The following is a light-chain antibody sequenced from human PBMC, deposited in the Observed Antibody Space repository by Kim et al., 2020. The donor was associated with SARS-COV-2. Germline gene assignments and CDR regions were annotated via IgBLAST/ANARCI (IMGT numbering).Light chain of an antibody. CDR1: QSLLHSNGYNY. CDR3: MQALQTPYT. J-gene: IGKJ2*01. CDR2: LGS. V-gene: IGKV2-28*01. Sequence: DIVMTQSPLSLPVTPGEPASISCRSSQSLLHSNGYNYLDWYLQKPGQSPQLLIYLGSNRASGVPDRFSGSGSGTDFTLKISRVDAADVGVYYCMQALQTPYTFGQGTKLEI.